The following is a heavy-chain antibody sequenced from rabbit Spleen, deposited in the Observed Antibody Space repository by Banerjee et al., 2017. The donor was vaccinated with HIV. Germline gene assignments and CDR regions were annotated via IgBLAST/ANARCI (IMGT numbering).Heavy chain of an antibody. V-gene: IGHV1S40*01. CDR3: ARGIPYGYAGDAYPPYAMDL. CDR1: GIDFSTYYY. J-gene: IGHJ6*01. Sequence: QSLEESGGGLVKPGGTLTLTCEASGIDFSTYYYMCWVRQAPGKGLQWIACINTYTGKPVYATWAKGRFTISKTSSTTVTLQMTSLTAADTATYFCARGIPYGYAGDAYPPYAMDLWGPGTLVTVS. CDR2: INTYTGKP. D-gene: IGHD6-1*01.